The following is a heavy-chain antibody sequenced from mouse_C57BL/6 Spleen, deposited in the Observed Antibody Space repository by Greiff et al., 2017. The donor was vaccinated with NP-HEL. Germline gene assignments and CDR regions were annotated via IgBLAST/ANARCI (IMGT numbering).Heavy chain of an antibody. CDR1: GYTFTDYY. CDR3: ARGDWDLFFAY. Sequence: VQLVESGAELVRPGASVKLSCKASGYTFTDYYINWVKQRPGQGLEWIARIYPGSGNTYYNEKFKGKATLTAEKSSSTAYMQLSSLTSEDSAVYFCARGDWDLFFAYWGQGTLVTVSA. D-gene: IGHD4-1*01. CDR2: IYPGSGNT. V-gene: IGHV1-76*01. J-gene: IGHJ3*01.